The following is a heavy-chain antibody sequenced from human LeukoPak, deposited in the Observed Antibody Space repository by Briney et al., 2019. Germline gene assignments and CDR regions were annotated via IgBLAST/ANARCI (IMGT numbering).Heavy chain of an antibody. CDR2: ISTSSSYK. D-gene: IGHD3-10*01. V-gene: IGHV3-21*01. CDR1: GFTFSSYE. J-gene: IGHJ5*02. Sequence: GGSLRLSCAASGFTFSSYEMNWVRQAPGKGLEWVSSISTSSSYKYYADSVKGRFTISRDNAKKLLYLQMNSLRAEDTAVYYCAKDYSKTSYYGSGTYYRPNWFDPWGQGTLVTVSS. CDR3: AKDYSKTSYYGSGTYYRPNWFDP.